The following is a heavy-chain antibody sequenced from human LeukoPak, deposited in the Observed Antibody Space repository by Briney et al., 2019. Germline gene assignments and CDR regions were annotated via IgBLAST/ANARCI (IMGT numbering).Heavy chain of an antibody. J-gene: IGHJ3*02. V-gene: IGHV4-4*02. CDR2: IYYSGST. CDR1: GASISTTNW. Sequence: SETLSLTCAVSGASISTTNWWSWVRQPPGKGLEWIGYIYYSGSTNYNPSLKSRVTISVDTSKNQFSLKLSSVTAADTAVYYCVIGEGAFDIWGQGTMVTVSS. CDR3: VIGEGAFDI. D-gene: IGHD2-15*01.